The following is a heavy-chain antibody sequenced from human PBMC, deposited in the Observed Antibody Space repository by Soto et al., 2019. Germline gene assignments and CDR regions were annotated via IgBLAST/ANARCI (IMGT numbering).Heavy chain of an antibody. CDR3: TTGHQSRQQWLVQYYYGMDV. Sequence: PGGSLRLSCAASGFTSSNAWMNWVRQAPGKGLEWVGRIKSKTDGGTTDYAAPVKGRFTISRDDSKNTLYLQMNSLKTEDTAVYYCTTGHQSRQQWLVQYYYGMDVWGQGTTVTVSS. CDR2: IKSKTDGGTT. CDR1: GFTSSNAW. D-gene: IGHD6-19*01. V-gene: IGHV3-15*07. J-gene: IGHJ6*02.